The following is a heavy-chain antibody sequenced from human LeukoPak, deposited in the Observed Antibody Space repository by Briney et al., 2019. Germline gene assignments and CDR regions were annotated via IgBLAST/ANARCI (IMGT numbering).Heavy chain of an antibody. CDR3: ARRGVAVAGTRHRWFDP. Sequence: SETLSLTCAVYGGSFSGYYWSWIRQPPGKGLEWIGEIIHSGGTNYNPSLKSRVTISVDTSKNQFSLKLSSVTAADTAVYYCARRGVAVAGTRHRWFDPWGQGTLVTVSS. V-gene: IGHV4-34*12. CDR2: IIHSGGT. D-gene: IGHD6-19*01. CDR1: GGSFSGYY. J-gene: IGHJ5*02.